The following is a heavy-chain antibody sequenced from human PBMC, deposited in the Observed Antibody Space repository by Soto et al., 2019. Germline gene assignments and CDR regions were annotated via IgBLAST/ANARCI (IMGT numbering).Heavy chain of an antibody. V-gene: IGHV3-23*01. D-gene: IGHD6-19*01. Sequence: EVQLLESGGGLVQPGGSLRLSCAASGFTFSTYVMTWVRQAPGKGLEWVSAISASGGDTYYADSVKGRFTISRDNSKNTLYLQMNSLRVEDTAIYYCVKGGWLDDYGAKGTLVTVSA. CDR1: GFTFSTYV. CDR3: VKGGWLDDY. CDR2: ISASGGDT. J-gene: IGHJ4*02.